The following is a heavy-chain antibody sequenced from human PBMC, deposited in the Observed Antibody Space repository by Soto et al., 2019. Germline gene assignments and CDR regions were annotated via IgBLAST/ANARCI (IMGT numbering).Heavy chain of an antibody. CDR3: AREPATAKPEGVDF. CDR1: GYTFSDYY. CDR2: INPNSGGT. D-gene: IGHD1-1*01. Sequence: ASVKVSCKXSGYTFSDYYIHWVRQAPGQGLEWMGWINPNSGGTKYAPKFQGGVTMTRDTSITTAYMELSRLRSGDTAVYYCAREPATAKPEGVDFWGQGTLVTVSS. J-gene: IGHJ4*02. V-gene: IGHV1-2*02.